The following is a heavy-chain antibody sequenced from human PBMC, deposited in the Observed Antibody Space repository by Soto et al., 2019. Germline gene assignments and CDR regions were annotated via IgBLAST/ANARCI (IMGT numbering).Heavy chain of an antibody. D-gene: IGHD3-9*01. CDR2: VSPNSCNT. J-gene: IGHJ4*02. CDR1: GYTFSTYD. CDR3: ASWAGYSK. V-gene: IGHV1-8*01. Sequence: QVQLVQSGSEVRKPGASVKVSCKASGYTFSTYDINWVRQAPGQGPEWMGRVSPNSCNTGYAQKFQGRLTMTRNTSITTAYMDLSSLTSEDTAVYSCASWAGYSKWGQGTLVPVSS.